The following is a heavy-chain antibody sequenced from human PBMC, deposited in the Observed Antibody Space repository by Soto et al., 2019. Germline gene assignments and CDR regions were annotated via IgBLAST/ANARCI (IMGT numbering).Heavy chain of an antibody. CDR2: ISGSGGST. CDR1: GFTFSSYA. CDR3: AKRHSSGYDLFDY. D-gene: IGHD5-12*01. V-gene: IGHV3-23*01. Sequence: EVQLLESGGGLVQPGGSLRLSCAASGFTFSSYAMSWVRQAPGKGLEGVSAISGSGGSTYYADSVKGRFTISRDNSNNTLYLKMNSLRAEDTAVYYCAKRHSSGYDLFDYWGQGTLVTVSS. J-gene: IGHJ4*02.